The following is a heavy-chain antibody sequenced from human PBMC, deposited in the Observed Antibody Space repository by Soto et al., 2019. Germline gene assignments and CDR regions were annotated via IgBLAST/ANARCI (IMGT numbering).Heavy chain of an antibody. V-gene: IGHV4-34*01. CDR2: INHSGST. J-gene: IGHJ4*02. D-gene: IGHD5-12*01. CDR1: GGSFSGYY. CDR3: ARSHSRGGYSGYSYDY. Sequence: QVQLQQWGAGLLKPSETLSLTCAVYGGSFSGYYWSWIRQPPGKGLEWIGEINHSGSTNYNPSLKSRVTISVDTSKNQFSLKLSSVTAADTAVYYCARSHSRGGYSGYSYDYWGQGTLVTVSS.